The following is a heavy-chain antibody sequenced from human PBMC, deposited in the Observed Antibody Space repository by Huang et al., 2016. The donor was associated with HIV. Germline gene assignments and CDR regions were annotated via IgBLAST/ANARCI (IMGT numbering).Heavy chain of an antibody. CDR3: ARRFRVAATRKWFDP. CDR1: GESLGTYY. V-gene: IGHV4-34*01. J-gene: IGHJ5*02. D-gene: IGHD3-10*01. Sequence: QVQLQQWGAGLLKPSETLALTCAVYGESLGTYYWAWIRRPPGKGLQWIGEGNDGGDTKYTPALESRVTMSVDTSRNQVSRTLTSMTAADTATYYCARRFRVAATRKWFDPWGQGTLVIVSS. CDR2: GNDGGDT.